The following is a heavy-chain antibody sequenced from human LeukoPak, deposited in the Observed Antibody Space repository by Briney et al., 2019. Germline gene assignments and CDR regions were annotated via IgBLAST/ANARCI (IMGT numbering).Heavy chain of an antibody. Sequence: PSDPLSLTCTVCGGSVSSISYYCSWGRQPPGKGLEWIGFIDYTGSANYNPSLKSRVNISLDTSKNQFSVKVMSVTAADTAVYYCARIPVAKTFDYWGQGTLVTVSS. CDR2: IDYTGSA. CDR1: GGSVSSISYY. CDR3: ARIPVAKTFDY. D-gene: IGHD6-19*01. V-gene: IGHV4-61*01. J-gene: IGHJ4*02.